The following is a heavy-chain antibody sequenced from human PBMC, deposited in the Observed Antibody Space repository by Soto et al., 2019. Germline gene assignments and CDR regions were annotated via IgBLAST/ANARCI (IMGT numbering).Heavy chain of an antibody. J-gene: IGHJ6*03. V-gene: IGHV3-23*01. CDR2: ITTSGGNT. CDR3: AGRYCTNGVCYTSYYYYIDV. CDR1: GFTFSTYA. Sequence: EVQLLESGGGLVQPGGSLRLSCAASGFTFSTYAMSWVRQAPGKGLEWVSTITTSGGNTYYADSVQGRFTIARYNSKNALYLQMTSLRAEDTAVYYCAGRYCTNGVCYTSYYYYIDVWGKGTPVTVSS. D-gene: IGHD2-8*01.